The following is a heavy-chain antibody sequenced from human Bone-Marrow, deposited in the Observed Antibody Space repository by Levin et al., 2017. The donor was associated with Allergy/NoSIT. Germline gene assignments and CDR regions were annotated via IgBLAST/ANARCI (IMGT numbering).Heavy chain of an antibody. D-gene: IGHD6-19*01. CDR3: AKQWVDHD. CDR1: GLTFSNYA. V-gene: IGHV3-23*01. Sequence: GGSLRLSCAASGLTFSNYAMNWVRQAPGKGPEWVSSISEGGDVTHYADSVKGRFIISRDNSKNTLYLQMNSLRADDTAVYNCAKQWVDHDWGQGTLVTVS. J-gene: IGHJ4*02. CDR2: ISEGGDVT.